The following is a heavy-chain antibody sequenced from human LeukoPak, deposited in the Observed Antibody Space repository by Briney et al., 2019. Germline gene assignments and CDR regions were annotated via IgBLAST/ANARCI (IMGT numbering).Heavy chain of an antibody. CDR2: IYYSGST. CDR3: ARHHTYYGNYLTRGDY. V-gene: IGHV4-39*01. CDR1: GGSISSSSYY. Sequence: SETLSLTCTVSGGSISSSSYYWGWIRQPPGKGLEWIGSIYYSGSTYYNPSLKSRVTISVDTSKNQFSLKLSSVTAADTAVYYCARHHTYYGNYLTRGDYWGQGTLVTVSS. J-gene: IGHJ4*02. D-gene: IGHD4-11*01.